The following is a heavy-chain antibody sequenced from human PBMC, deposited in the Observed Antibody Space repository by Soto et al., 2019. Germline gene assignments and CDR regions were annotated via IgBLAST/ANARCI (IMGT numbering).Heavy chain of an antibody. Sequence: GGTLRRSCSASRFTFSSYGMPWVRQAPGKGLEREAVISYVGNNKYYAASVKGRFTISRDNSKNTLHQQMNSLRAAAKAAYYCAKDADIAAGGYYFDYWGQGTLVDVSS. V-gene: IGHV3-30*18. CDR2: ISYVGNNK. J-gene: IGHJ4*02. D-gene: IGHD6-13*01. CDR1: RFTFSSYG. CDR3: AKDADIAAGGYYFDY.